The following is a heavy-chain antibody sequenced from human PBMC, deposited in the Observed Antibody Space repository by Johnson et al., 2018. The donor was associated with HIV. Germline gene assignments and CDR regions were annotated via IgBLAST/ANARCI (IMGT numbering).Heavy chain of an antibody. CDR3: AKLSGTYSLFDPFDI. D-gene: IGHD1-26*01. V-gene: IGHV3-66*04. J-gene: IGHJ3*02. CDR1: GFTVSTND. CDR2: IYSGDST. Sequence: VQLVESGGGVVQPGRSLRLSCAASGFTVSTNDINWVRQAPGKGLEWVAIIYSGDSTYYADSLEGRFTISRDKSKNTVYLQMNSLSTEDTAVYFCAKLSGTYSLFDPFDIWGQGSMVTVSS.